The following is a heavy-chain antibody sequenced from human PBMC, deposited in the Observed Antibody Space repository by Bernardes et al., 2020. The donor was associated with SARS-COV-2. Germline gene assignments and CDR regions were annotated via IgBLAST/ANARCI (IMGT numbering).Heavy chain of an antibody. Sequence: TLSLTCTVSGGSISSSSYYWGWIRQPPGKGLEWIGSIYYSGSTYYNPSLKSRVTISVDTSKNQFSLKLSSVTAADTAVYYCARNLNWFDPWGQGTLVTVSS. V-gene: IGHV4-39*01. CDR2: IYYSGST. CDR3: ARNLNWFDP. J-gene: IGHJ5*02. CDR1: GGSISSSSYY.